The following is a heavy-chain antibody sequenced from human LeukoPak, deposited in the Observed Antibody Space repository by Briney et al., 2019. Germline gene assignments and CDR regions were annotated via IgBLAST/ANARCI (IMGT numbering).Heavy chain of an antibody. CDR2: IKPKTDGETT. Sequence: GGPLRLSCAAFGFTFSNAYMTWVRQAPGRGLEWVGRIKPKTDGETTEYAAPVKGRFSISRDDSKNMLYLQMNSLKTEDTAVYYCITPLPYSAQGGQGTLVTVSS. J-gene: IGHJ4*02. V-gene: IGHV3-15*07. CDR3: ITPLPYSAQ. D-gene: IGHD2-21*01. CDR1: GFTFSNAY.